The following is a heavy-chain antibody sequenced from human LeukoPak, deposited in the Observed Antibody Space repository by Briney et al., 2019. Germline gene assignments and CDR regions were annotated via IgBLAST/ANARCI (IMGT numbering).Heavy chain of an antibody. CDR1: DYSISSGYY. V-gene: IGHV4-38-2*02. Sequence: SETLSLTCTVSDYSISSGYYWGWIRQPPGKGLEWIGSINHRGSTYYNPSLKSRVTISVDTSKNQFFLKLTSVTAADTAVYYCARHEGHYDFWSGWQTVWFDPWGQGTLVTVSS. J-gene: IGHJ5*02. CDR3: ARHEGHYDFWSGWQTVWFDP. D-gene: IGHD3-3*01. CDR2: INHRGST.